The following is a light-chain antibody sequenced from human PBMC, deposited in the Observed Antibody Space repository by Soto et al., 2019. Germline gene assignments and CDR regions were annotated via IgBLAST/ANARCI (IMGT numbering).Light chain of an antibody. CDR1: QRVSSSY. V-gene: IGKV3-20*01. CDR2: GAS. CDR3: QQYGSSPLT. J-gene: IGKJ4*01. Sequence: EIVLTQSPGTRSLSPGERAALSCRASQRVSSSYLAWYQQKPGQAPRLLIYGASSRATDIPDRFSGSGSGTDFTLTISRLEPEDFAVYYCQQYGSSPLTFGGGTTVEIK.